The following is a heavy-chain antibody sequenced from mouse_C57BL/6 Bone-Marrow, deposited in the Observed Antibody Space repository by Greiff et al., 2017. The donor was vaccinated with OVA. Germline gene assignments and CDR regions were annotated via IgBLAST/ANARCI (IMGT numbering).Heavy chain of an antibody. V-gene: IGHV1-9*01. Sequence: VQLQESGAELMKPGASVKLSCKATGYTFTGYWIEWVKQRPGHGLEWIGEILPGSGSTTYNEKFKGKATFTADTSSNTAYMQLSSLTTEDSAIYYCAFYYDYDEGFDYWGQGTTLTVSS. CDR1: GYTFTGYW. CDR3: AFYYDYDEGFDY. J-gene: IGHJ2*01. D-gene: IGHD2-4*01. CDR2: ILPGSGST.